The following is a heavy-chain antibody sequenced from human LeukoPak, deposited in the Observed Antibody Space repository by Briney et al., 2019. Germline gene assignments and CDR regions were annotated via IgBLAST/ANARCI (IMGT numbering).Heavy chain of an antibody. D-gene: IGHD2-15*01. V-gene: IGHV3-11*06. Sequence: GGSLRHSCAASGFTFSDYYMSWIRQAPGKGLEWVSYISSSSSYTNYADSVKGRFTISRDNAKNSLYLQMNSLRAEDTAVYYCALNYCSGGSCYPHWGQGTLVTVSS. CDR1: GFTFSDYY. J-gene: IGHJ4*02. CDR2: ISSSSSYT. CDR3: ALNYCSGGSCYPH.